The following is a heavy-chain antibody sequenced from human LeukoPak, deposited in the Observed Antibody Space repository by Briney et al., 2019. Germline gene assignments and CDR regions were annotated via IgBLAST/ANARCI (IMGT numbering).Heavy chain of an antibody. D-gene: IGHD2-21*01. V-gene: IGHV4-34*01. CDR3: ARGVVVRGRYYYYMDV. J-gene: IGHJ6*03. CDR2: INHSGST. Sequence: PSETLSLTXAVYGGSFSGYYWSWIRQPPGKGLEWIGEINHSGSTNYNPSLKSRVTISVDTSKNQFSLKLSSVTAADTAVYYCARGVVVRGRYYYYMDVWGKGTTVTVSS. CDR1: GGSFSGYY.